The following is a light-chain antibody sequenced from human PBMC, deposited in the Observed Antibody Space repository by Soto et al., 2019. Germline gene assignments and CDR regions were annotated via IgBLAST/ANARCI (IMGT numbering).Light chain of an antibody. J-gene: IGKJ4*01. Sequence: DFVMTQYPLSLPVTPGEPASSSCRSSQTLLHSNGYNYLDWYMQTQGQSPQLLIYLGSSRASGVPDRFRCRGSGTDFKLKISRVEAEDVGVYYCMQALQTPIFGGGTKVEL. CDR2: LGS. CDR3: MQALQTPI. CDR1: QTLLHSNGYNY. V-gene: IGKV2-28*01.